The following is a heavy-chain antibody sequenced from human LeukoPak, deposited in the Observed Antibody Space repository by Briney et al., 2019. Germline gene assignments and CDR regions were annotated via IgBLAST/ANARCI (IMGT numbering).Heavy chain of an antibody. CDR1: GLTFSSYA. CDR2: ISGSGGSA. V-gene: IGHV3-23*01. Sequence: PGGSLRLSCAASGLTFSSYAMSWVRQAPGKGLEWVSAISGSGGSAYYADSVKGRFIISRDNSKNTLYLQMNSLRAEDTAVYYCAKDPLHSSGWTPFFDYWGQGTLVTVSS. CDR3: AKDPLHSSGWTPFFDY. D-gene: IGHD6-19*01. J-gene: IGHJ4*02.